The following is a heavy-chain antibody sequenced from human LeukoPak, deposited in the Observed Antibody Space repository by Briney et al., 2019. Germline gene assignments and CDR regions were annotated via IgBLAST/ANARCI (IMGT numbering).Heavy chain of an antibody. CDR1: GFTFSTYA. CDR2: ISGSGVGT. J-gene: IGHJ4*02. V-gene: IGHV3-23*01. CDR3: ATDPSNYYDSIGYYYVYYFDY. Sequence: PGGSLRLSCAASGFTFSTYAMSWVRQAPGKGLEWVSAISGSGVGTYYADSVKGRVTISRDNSKNTLFLQMSSLRAEDTAVYYCATDPSNYYDSIGYYYVYYFDYWGQGTLVTVSS. D-gene: IGHD3-22*01.